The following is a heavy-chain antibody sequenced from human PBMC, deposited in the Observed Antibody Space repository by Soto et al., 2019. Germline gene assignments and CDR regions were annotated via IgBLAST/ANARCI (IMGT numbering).Heavy chain of an antibody. CDR3: ARDLWGLEDDYGDYDWFDP. J-gene: IGHJ5*02. V-gene: IGHV3-7*05. CDR2: IKQDGSEK. CDR1: GFTFSSYW. Sequence: ESGGGLVQPGGSLRLSCAASGFTFSSYWMSWVRQAPGKGLEWVANIKQDGSEKYYVDSVKGRFTISRDNAKNSLYLQMNSLRAEDTAVYYCARDLWGLEDDYGDYDWFDPWGQGTLVTVSS. D-gene: IGHD4-17*01.